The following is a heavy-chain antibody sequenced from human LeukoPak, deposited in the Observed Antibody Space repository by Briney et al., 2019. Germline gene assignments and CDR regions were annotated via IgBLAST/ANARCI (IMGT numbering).Heavy chain of an antibody. V-gene: IGHV1-2*02. CDR1: GYTFTGYY. Sequence: GASVKVSCKASGYTFTGYYIHWVRQAPGQGLQWMGWINPNSGGTSYAQKFQGRVTMTRDTSISTAYMELSRLRSDDTAVYYCARVGGGYSSSSDYWGQGTLVTVSS. CDR2: INPNSGGT. D-gene: IGHD6-6*01. CDR3: ARVGGGYSSSSDY. J-gene: IGHJ4*02.